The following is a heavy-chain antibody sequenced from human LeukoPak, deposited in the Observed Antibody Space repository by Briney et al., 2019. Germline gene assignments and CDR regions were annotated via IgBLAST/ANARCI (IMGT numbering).Heavy chain of an antibody. Sequence: ASVKVSCKASGYTFTSYGISWVGQAPGQGREGRGWISAYNGNTNYAQKLQGRVTMTTDTSTSTAYMELRSLRSDDTAVYYCARDASICSGGSCFFLYYYDSSGYYLNDYWGQGTLVTVSS. CDR2: ISAYNGNT. J-gene: IGHJ4*02. D-gene: IGHD3-22*01. CDR3: ARDASICSGGSCFFLYYYDSSGYYLNDY. V-gene: IGHV1-18*01. CDR1: GYTFTSYG.